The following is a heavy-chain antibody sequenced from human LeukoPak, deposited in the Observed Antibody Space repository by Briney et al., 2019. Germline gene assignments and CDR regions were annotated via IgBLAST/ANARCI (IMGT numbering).Heavy chain of an antibody. CDR2: ISGGGDNT. D-gene: IGHD3-3*01. Sequence: GGSLRLSCAASGFTFSSHAMSWDRQAPGKGLEWVSAISGGGDNTYYADSVKGRFTISRDNSKNTLYLQMNSLRAEDTALYYCAKLTYYDFWSGYQYFQHWGQGTLVTVSS. J-gene: IGHJ1*01. CDR3: AKLTYYDFWSGYQYFQH. CDR1: GFTFSSHA. V-gene: IGHV3-23*01.